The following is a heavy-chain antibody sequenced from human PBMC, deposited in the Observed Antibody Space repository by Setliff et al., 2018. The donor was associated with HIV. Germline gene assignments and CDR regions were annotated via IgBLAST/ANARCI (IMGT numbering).Heavy chain of an antibody. V-gene: IGHV4-39*02. J-gene: IGHJ4*02. CDR3: ARAREDTALDSY. CDR1: GGSISSGGYY. CDR2: ICNTGSI. Sequence: KPSETLSLTCTVSGGSISSGGYYWGWIRQPPGKGLEWIGSICNTGSIHYNPSLESRVTISVDTSKNDFSLKMTSVTAADTAVYYCARAREDTALDSYWGQGTLVTVSS. D-gene: IGHD5-18*01.